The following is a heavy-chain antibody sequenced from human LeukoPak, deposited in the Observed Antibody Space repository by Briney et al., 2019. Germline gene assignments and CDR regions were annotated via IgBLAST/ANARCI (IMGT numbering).Heavy chain of an antibody. CDR1: GYSINSGYW. D-gene: IGHD4-17*01. CDR2: IFHSGST. J-gene: IGHJ4*02. CDR3: VRHFTVTTDYFDY. Sequence: PSETLSLTCAVSGYSINSGYWWGWIRQPPGKGLEWIGSIFHSGSTNYNPSLKSRVTIPVDTSKNHFSLKLSSVTAADTAVYYCVRHFTVTTDYFDYWGQGALVTVSS. V-gene: IGHV4-38-2*01.